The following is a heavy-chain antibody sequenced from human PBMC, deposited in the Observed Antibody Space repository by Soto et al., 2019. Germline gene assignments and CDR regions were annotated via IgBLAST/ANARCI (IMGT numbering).Heavy chain of an antibody. CDR2: ISWNSGSI. J-gene: IGHJ4*02. Sequence: PGGSLRLSCAASGFTFDDYAMHWVRQAPGKGLEWVSGISWNSGSIGYADSVKGRFTISRDNAKNSLYLQMNSLRAEDTALYYCAKGLRFLEWLFDYWGQGTLVTVSS. V-gene: IGHV3-9*01. CDR1: GFTFDDYA. CDR3: AKGLRFLEWLFDY. D-gene: IGHD3-3*01.